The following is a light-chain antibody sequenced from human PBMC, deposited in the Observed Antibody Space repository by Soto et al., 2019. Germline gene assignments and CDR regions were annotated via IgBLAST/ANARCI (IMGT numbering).Light chain of an antibody. J-gene: IGKJ1*01. CDR1: QSVSNNF. CDR3: QQYGSSPRT. Sequence: EIVLTQSPSTLSLSPGERASLSCRASQSVSNNFLAWYQQKPGQAPRLLIYGASSRATGIPDRFSGSGSGADFTLTISRLEPEDFAVYYCQQYGSSPRTFGQGTKVEIK. CDR2: GAS. V-gene: IGKV3-20*01.